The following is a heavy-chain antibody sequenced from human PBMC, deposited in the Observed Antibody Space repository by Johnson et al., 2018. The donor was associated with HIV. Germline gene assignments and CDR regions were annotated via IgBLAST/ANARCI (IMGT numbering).Heavy chain of an antibody. J-gene: IGHJ3*02. CDR3: ARAYSYGAFDI. V-gene: IGHV3-30-3*01. D-gene: IGHD5-18*01. Sequence: QVQLVESGGGLVQPGGSLRLSCAASGFTFSSYAMHWVRQAPGKGLEWVAVISYDGSNKYSADSVKGRFTISRDNSKNTLYLQMNSLRADDPAVYYCARAYSYGAFDIWGQGTRVTVSS. CDR2: ISYDGSNK. CDR1: GFTFSSYA.